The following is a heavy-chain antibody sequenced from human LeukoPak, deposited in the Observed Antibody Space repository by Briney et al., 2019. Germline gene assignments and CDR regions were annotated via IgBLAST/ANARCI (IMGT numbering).Heavy chain of an antibody. Sequence: PSETLSLTCTVSGGSISSSSYYWGWIRQPPGKGLEWIGSIYYSGSTYYNPSLKSRVTISVDTSKNQFSLKLSSVTAADTAVYYCARLRARVLLWFGESDYWGQGTLVTVSS. D-gene: IGHD3-10*01. V-gene: IGHV4-39*01. CDR2: IYYSGST. J-gene: IGHJ4*02. CDR3: ARLRARVLLWFGESDY. CDR1: GGSISSSSYY.